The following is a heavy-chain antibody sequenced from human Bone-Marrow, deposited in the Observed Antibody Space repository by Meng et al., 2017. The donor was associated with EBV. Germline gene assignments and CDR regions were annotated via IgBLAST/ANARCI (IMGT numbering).Heavy chain of an antibody. V-gene: IGHV4-61*01. CDR2: VHYIGST. J-gene: IGHJ4*02. D-gene: IGHD6-19*01. CDR1: GGSVSSDNYY. CDR3: ARSPGSSGWNYYFDY. Sequence: QVQLQESGPGLVKPSGXLSLTCXVSGGSVSSDNYYWSWIRQPPGKGLEWIGYVHYIGSTIDNPSLKSRVTISVDRSKNQFSLKLSSVTAADTAVYYCARSPGSSGWNYYFDYWGPGTMGTVSS.